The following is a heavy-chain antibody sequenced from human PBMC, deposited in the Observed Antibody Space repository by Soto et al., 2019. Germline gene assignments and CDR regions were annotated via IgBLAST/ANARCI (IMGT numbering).Heavy chain of an antibody. J-gene: IGHJ4*02. V-gene: IGHV3-66*01. CDR2: IQGGGSI. Sequence: EVLLDESGGGFVQPGGSLRLSCAASGFTVSNNYMTWVRQAPGKGLEWVSVIQGGGSISYADSVMDRFTISRDSSKNTVFLDMNSLRPEDTAVYFCARGEVSGSNALGDWGQGTLVTVSS. CDR1: GFTVSNNY. D-gene: IGHD3-16*01. CDR3: ARGEVSGSNALGD.